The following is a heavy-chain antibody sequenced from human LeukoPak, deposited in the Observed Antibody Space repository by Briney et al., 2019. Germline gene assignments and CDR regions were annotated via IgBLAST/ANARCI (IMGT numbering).Heavy chain of an antibody. V-gene: IGHV3-7*01. J-gene: IGHJ4*02. CDR1: GFTFSSYA. Sequence: PGGSLRLSCAASGFTFSSYAMHWVRQAPGKGLEWVANIKQDGSEKYYVDSVKGRFTISRDNAKNSLYLQMNSLRAEDTAVYYCARRRHWNPIYYFDYWGQGTLVTVSS. CDR3: ARRRHWNPIYYFDY. CDR2: IKQDGSEK. D-gene: IGHD1-1*01.